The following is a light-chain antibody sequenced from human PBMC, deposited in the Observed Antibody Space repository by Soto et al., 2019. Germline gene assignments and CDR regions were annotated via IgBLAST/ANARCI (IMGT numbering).Light chain of an antibody. CDR3: QQYNSYWT. J-gene: IGKJ1*01. Sequence: DIEIPQSPSTLSASVGDRVTITCRAGQSMSGWLAWYQQTPGKAPKLLIYDASNSESGVPSRFGGSGSGTEFTLTISSLQPDDFATYYCQQYNSYWTFGQGTKVDI. CDR2: DAS. V-gene: IGKV1-5*01. CDR1: QSMSGW.